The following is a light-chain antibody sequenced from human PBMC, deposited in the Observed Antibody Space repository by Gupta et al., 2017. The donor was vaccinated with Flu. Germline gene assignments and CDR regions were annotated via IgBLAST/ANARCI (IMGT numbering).Light chain of an antibody. CDR1: QSIDSF. CDR2: KAS. Sequence: SVGDRVTITCRASQSIDSFLAWYQQRPGKTPDLLIYKASSLESGVPSRFSGSGSGTEFTLTISSLQPDDFATYYCQQYKTYATFGQGTKLEIK. V-gene: IGKV1-5*03. CDR3: QQYKTYAT. J-gene: IGKJ2*01.